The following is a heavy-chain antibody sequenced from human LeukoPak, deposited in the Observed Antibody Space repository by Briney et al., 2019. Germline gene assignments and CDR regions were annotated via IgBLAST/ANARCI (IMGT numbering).Heavy chain of an antibody. J-gene: IGHJ5*02. D-gene: IGHD3-10*01. CDR1: GYTFTSYG. CDR2: ISAYNGNT. CDR3: ARDRGLWFGELARYWFDP. Sequence: ASVKVSCKASGYTFTSYGISWVRQAPGQGLEWMGWISAYNGNTNYAQKLQGRVTMTTDTSTSTAYVELRSLRSDDTAVYYCARDRGLWFGELARYWFDPWGQGTLVTVSS. V-gene: IGHV1-18*01.